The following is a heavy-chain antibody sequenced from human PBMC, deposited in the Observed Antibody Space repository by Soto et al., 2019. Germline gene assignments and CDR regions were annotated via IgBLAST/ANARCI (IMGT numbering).Heavy chain of an antibody. CDR2: IYWDDDK. CDR1: GFSLSTSGVG. D-gene: IGHD3-9*01. CDR3: AHRFRYFDWTGAWFDP. V-gene: IGHV2-5*02. J-gene: IGHJ5*02. Sequence: QITLKESGPTLVKPTQTLTLTCTFSGFSLSTSGVGVGWIRQPPGKALEWLALIYWDDDKRYSPSLKSRLTITXXTXKXXVVLTMTNMDPVDTAPYYCAHRFRYFDWTGAWFDPWGQGTLVTVSS.